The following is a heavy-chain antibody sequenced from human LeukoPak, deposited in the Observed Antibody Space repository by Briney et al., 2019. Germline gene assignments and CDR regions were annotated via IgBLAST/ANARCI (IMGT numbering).Heavy chain of an antibody. CDR3: ASSGSYRFDY. CDR2: ITASGTAM. CDR1: GFTFSSYS. Sequence: GGSLRLSCAASGFTFSSYSMNWVRQAPGQGLEWVSHITASGTAMFYADSVKGRFTISRDNAKNSLYLQMNSLRDEDTAVYYCASSGSYRFDYWGQGTLVTVSS. D-gene: IGHD1-26*01. V-gene: IGHV3-48*02. J-gene: IGHJ4*02.